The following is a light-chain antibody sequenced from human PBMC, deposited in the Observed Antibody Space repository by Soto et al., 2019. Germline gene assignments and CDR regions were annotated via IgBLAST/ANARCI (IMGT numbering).Light chain of an antibody. V-gene: IGLV2-14*01. J-gene: IGLJ1*01. CDR3: SSYTSSITLYV. CDR1: SSDVGGYNY. Sequence: QSVLTQPASVSGSPGQSITISCTGTSSDVGGYNYVSWYQQHPGKAPKLMIYDVSNRPSGVSNRFSGSKSGNTASLTISGFQAEDEADYYCSSYTSSITLYVFGTGTKVTVL. CDR2: DVS.